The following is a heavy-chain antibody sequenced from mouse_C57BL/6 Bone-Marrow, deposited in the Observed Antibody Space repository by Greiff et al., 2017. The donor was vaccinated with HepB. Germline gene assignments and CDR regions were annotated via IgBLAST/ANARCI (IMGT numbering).Heavy chain of an antibody. CDR3: ASPWFAY. J-gene: IGHJ3*01. CDR2: ISDGGSYT. CDR1: GFTFSSYT. V-gene: IGHV5-4*01. Sequence: EVQRVESGGGLVKPGGSLKLSCAASGFTFSSYTMSWVRQTPEKRLEWVATISDGGSYTYYPDNVKGRFTISRDNAKNNLYLQMSHLKSEDTAMYYCASPWFAYWGQGTLVTVSA.